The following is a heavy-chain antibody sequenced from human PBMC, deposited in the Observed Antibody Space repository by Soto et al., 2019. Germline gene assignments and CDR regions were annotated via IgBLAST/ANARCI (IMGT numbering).Heavy chain of an antibody. CDR3: ARDATAVASYYFDK. CDR1: GYTFNNYA. J-gene: IGHJ4*02. Sequence: QVQLVESGGGVVQPGRSLRLSCAASGYTFNNYAMPWVRQAPGKGRAWAAVISYDESNKYYADSVKGRFTISRDNSKNTVSLQLNSLRVDDTAVYYCARDATAVASYYFDKWGQGTPVTVSS. V-gene: IGHV3-30-3*01. CDR2: ISYDESNK. D-gene: IGHD6-19*01.